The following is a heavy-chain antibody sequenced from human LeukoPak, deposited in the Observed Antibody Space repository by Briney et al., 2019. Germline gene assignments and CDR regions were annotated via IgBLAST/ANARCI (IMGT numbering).Heavy chain of an antibody. V-gene: IGHV1-46*01. CDR2: VYPSGGGT. CDR1: GYTFTSYY. Sequence: GASVKVSCKASGYTFTSYYIHWVRQAPGQGLEWMGVVYPSGGGTSYPQKFQGRVTMTRDTSTSTVYMELSSLRSDDTAVYYCARELVGGYFDYWGQGTPVTVSS. D-gene: IGHD1-26*01. CDR3: ARELVGGYFDY. J-gene: IGHJ4*02.